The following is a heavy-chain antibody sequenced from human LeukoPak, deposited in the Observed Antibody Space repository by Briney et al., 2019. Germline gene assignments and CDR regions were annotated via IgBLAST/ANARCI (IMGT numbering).Heavy chain of an antibody. CDR3: ARADSGSYYNYYLDY. D-gene: IGHD1-26*01. CDR1: GFTFSSYA. CDR2: VSNDGRSK. J-gene: IGHJ4*02. Sequence: GGSLRLSCAASGFTFSSYAMHWVRQAPGKGLVWVAVVSNDGRSKYYADSVNGRFTISRDNSENTLHLQMNSLRPEDTAVYYCARADSGSYYNYYLDYWGQGTLVTVSS. V-gene: IGHV3-30*04.